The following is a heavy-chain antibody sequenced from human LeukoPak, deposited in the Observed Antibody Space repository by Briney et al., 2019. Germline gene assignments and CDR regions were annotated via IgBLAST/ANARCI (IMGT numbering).Heavy chain of an antibody. CDR3: ARDRGDYGDSFDAFDI. CDR2: MWYDGSNK. Sequence: SGGSLRLSCAASGFTFSSCGMHWVRQAPGKGLEWVAVMWYDGSNKYYADSVKGRFTISRDNSKNTLYLQMNSLRAEDTAVYYCARDRGDYGDSFDAFDIWGQGTMVTVSS. V-gene: IGHV3-33*01. D-gene: IGHD4-17*01. J-gene: IGHJ3*02. CDR1: GFTFSSCG.